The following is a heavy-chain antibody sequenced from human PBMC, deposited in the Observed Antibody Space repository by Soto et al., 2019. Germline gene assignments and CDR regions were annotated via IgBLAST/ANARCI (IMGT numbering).Heavy chain of an antibody. D-gene: IGHD3-10*01. J-gene: IGHJ6*04. V-gene: IGHV3-73*01. CDR3: TKLWFGEDV. CDR1: GFTFSGSA. Sequence: GGSLRLSCAASGFTFSGSAMHWVRQASGKGLEWVGRIRSKANSYATAYAASVKGRFAISRDDSKNTAYLQMNSLKTEDTAVYFCTKLWFGEDVWGKGTTVTVSS. CDR2: IRSKANSYAT.